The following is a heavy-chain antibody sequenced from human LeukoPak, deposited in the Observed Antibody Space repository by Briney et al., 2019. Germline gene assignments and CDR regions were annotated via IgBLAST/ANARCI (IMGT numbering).Heavy chain of an antibody. J-gene: IGHJ6*03. V-gene: IGHV1-2*02. D-gene: IGHD2-2*01. CDR3: ARDASAAYGGCYYYMDV. CDR1: GYTFTGYY. CDR2: INPNSGGT. Sequence: ASVKVSCKASGYTFTGYYMHWVRQAPGQGLEWMGWINPNSGGTNYAQKSQGRVTMTRDTSISTAYMELSRLRSDDTAVYYCARDASAAYGGCYYYMDVWGKGTTVTVSS.